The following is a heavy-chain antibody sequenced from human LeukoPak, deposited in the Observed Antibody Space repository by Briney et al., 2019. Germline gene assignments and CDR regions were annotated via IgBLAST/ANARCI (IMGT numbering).Heavy chain of an antibody. Sequence: LRLSCAASGFTFSDYYWSWIRQPPGKGLEWIGYIYYSGSTNYNPSLKSRVTISVDTSKNQFSLKLSSVTAADTAVYYCARSPRDGYNFYFDYWGQGTLVTVSS. V-gene: IGHV4-59*01. D-gene: IGHD5-24*01. J-gene: IGHJ4*02. CDR3: ARSPRDGYNFYFDY. CDR1: GFTFSDYY. CDR2: IYYSGST.